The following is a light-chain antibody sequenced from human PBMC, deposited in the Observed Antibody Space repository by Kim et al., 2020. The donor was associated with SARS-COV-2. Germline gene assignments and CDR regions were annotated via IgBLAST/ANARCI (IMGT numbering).Light chain of an antibody. CDR3: NSRDSSGTHQV. Sequence: SSELTQDPAVSVALGQTVRITCQGDSLRSYYASWYQQKPGQAPVLVIYGKNNRPSGIPDRFSGSSSGNTASLTITGAPAEDEADYYCNSRDSSGTHQVFG. CDR2: GKN. CDR1: SLRSYY. V-gene: IGLV3-19*01. J-gene: IGLJ3*02.